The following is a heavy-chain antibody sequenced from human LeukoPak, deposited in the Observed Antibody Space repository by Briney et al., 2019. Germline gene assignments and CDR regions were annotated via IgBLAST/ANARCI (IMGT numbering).Heavy chain of an antibody. CDR1: GYTFTGYY. V-gene: IGHV1-2*06. J-gene: IGHJ4*02. CDR2: INPNSGGT. CDR3: ASGDILTGYYSGYYFDY. Sequence: ASVKVSCKASGYTFTGYYMHWVRQAPGQGLEWMGRINPNSGGTIYAQKFQGRVTMTRDTSISTAYMELSRLRSDDTAVYYCASGDILTGYYSGYYFDYWGQGTLVTVSS. D-gene: IGHD3-9*01.